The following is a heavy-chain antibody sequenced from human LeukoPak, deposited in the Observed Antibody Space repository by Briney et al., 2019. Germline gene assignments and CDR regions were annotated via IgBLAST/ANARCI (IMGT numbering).Heavy chain of an antibody. D-gene: IGHD2-2*01. CDR1: GGSISSSSYY. V-gene: IGHV4-39*01. Sequence: SETLSLTCTVSGGSISSSSYYWGWIRQLPGKGLEWIGSIYYSGSTYYNPSLKSRVTISVDTSKNQFSLKLSSVTAADTAVYYCAAGYCSSTSCLKRNWFDPWSQGTLVTVSS. CDR2: IYYSGST. CDR3: AAGYCSSTSCLKRNWFDP. J-gene: IGHJ5*02.